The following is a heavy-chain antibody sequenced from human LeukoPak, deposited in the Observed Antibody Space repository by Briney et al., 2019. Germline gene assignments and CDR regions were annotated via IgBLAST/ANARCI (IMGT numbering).Heavy chain of an antibody. V-gene: IGHV3-33*01. J-gene: IGHJ4*02. CDR1: GFTFSSYG. Sequence: GRSLRLSCAASGFTFSSYGRHWVRQAPGKGLEWVAVIWYDGSNKYYADSVKGRFTISRDNSRNTLYLQMNSLRAEDTAVYYCARALRGYSGHDAFDYWGQGTLVTVSS. CDR2: IWYDGSNK. CDR3: ARALRGYSGHDAFDY. D-gene: IGHD5-12*01.